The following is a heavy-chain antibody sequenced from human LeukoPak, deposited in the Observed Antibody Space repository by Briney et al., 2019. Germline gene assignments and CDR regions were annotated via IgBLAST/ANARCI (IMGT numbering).Heavy chain of an antibody. V-gene: IGHV3-7*01. CDR3: ARDCSSGWYGLFGFSGGGFFDY. Sequence: QAGGSLRLSCAASGFTFNSYWMSWVRQAPGKGLEWVANIKRDRSEKYYVDSVKGRFTISRDNAKNSLYLQMNSLRAEDTAVYYCARDCSSGWYGLFGFSGGGFFDYWGQGTLVTVSS. D-gene: IGHD6-19*01. CDR1: GFTFNSYW. CDR2: IKRDRSEK. J-gene: IGHJ4*02.